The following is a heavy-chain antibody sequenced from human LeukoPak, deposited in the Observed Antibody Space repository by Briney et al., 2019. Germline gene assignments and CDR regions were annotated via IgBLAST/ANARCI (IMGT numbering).Heavy chain of an antibody. V-gene: IGHV3-21*01. CDR1: GFTFSSYS. CDR2: ISSSSSYI. J-gene: IGHJ4*02. Sequence: GGSLRLSCAASGFTFSSYSMNWVRQAPGKGLEWVSSISSSSSYIYYADSVKGRFTISRDNAKNSLYLQMNSLRAEDTAVYYCAREPPTNRDSSNYGNWGQGTLVTVSS. D-gene: IGHD4-11*01. CDR3: AREPPTNRDSSNYGN.